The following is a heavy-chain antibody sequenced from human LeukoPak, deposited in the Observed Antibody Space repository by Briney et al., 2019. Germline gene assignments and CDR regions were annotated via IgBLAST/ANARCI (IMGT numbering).Heavy chain of an antibody. CDR1: GGSINNYY. Sequence: SETLSLTCTVSGGSINNYYWSWIRQPPGKGLEWIAYVYESGDRGYNPSLKSRVTISVDTSKNQLSLKLNSATAADTAVYYCARHPLRGGFDHWGLGTLVAVSS. CDR2: VYESGDR. D-gene: IGHD5-12*01. V-gene: IGHV4-59*08. CDR3: ARHPLRGGFDH. J-gene: IGHJ4*02.